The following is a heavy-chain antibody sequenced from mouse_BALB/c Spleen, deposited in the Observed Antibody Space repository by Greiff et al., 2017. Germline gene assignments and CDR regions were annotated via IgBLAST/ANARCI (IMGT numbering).Heavy chain of an antibody. Sequence: QVQLKESGPGLVQPSQSLSITCTVSGFSLTSYGVHWVRQSPGKGLEWLGVIWSGGSTDYNAAFISRLSISKDNSKSQVFFKMNSLQADDTAIYYCARNRDLRLHYAMDYWGQGTSVTVSS. V-gene: IGHV2-4-1*01. CDR3: ARNRDLRLHYAMDY. J-gene: IGHJ4*01. CDR1: GFSLTSYG. D-gene: IGHD1-2*01. CDR2: IWSGGST.